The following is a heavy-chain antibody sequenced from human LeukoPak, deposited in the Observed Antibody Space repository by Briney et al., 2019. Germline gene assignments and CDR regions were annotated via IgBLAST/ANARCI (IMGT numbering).Heavy chain of an antibody. Sequence: GGSLRLSCAASGLTFSSYWMIWVRQAPGKGLEWVANIKEDGSEKYYVDSVKGRFTISRDNAENSLYLQMNSLRADDTAVYYCASRVGGSSKCDYWGQGTLLTVSS. CDR3: ASRVGGSSKCDY. CDR1: GLTFSSYW. CDR2: IKEDGSEK. J-gene: IGHJ4*02. V-gene: IGHV3-7*01. D-gene: IGHD6-6*01.